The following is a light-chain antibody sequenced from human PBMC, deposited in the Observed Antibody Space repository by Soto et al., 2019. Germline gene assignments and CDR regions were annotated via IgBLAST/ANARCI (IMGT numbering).Light chain of an antibody. Sequence: EIVMTQSPATLSVSPGERATLSCRASQSVSSNLAWYQQKPGQAPRLLIYDASSRATGIPDRFSGSGSGTDFTLTISRLEPEDFAVYYCHQYDSWMFGQGTKVDIK. CDR3: HQYDSWM. CDR1: QSVSSN. J-gene: IGKJ1*01. V-gene: IGKV3D-15*01. CDR2: DAS.